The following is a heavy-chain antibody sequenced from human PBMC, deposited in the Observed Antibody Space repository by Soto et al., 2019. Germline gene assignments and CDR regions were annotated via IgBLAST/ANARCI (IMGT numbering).Heavy chain of an antibody. J-gene: IGHJ4*02. V-gene: IGHV1-69*13. D-gene: IGHD3-22*01. CDR3: ATVGYYDSSVRLPFDY. CDR2: IIPIFGTA. Sequence: SVEISCNASLGTFSSYAISWVRQAPGQGLEWMGGIIPIFGTANYAQKFQGRVTITADESTSTAYMELSSLRSEDTAVYYCATVGYYDSSVRLPFDYWGQGTLVTVYS. CDR1: LGTFSSYA.